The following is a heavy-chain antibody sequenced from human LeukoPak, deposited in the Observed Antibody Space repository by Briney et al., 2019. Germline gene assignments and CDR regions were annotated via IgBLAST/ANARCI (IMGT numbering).Heavy chain of an antibody. CDR1: GGSINSYY. CDR2: IYYIGTT. J-gene: IGHJ3*02. Sequence: ETLSLTCTVSGGSINSYYWSWIRQPPGKGLEWVGYIYYIGTTNYNPSLKSRVTISVDTSKNQFSLKLSSVTAADTAVYYCARDGFEDAFDIWGQGTMVTVSS. CDR3: ARDGFEDAFDI. D-gene: IGHD3-9*01. V-gene: IGHV4-59*01.